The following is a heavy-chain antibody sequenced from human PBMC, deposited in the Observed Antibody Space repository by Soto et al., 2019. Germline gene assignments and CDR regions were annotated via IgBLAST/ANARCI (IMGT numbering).Heavy chain of an antibody. Sequence: GGSLRLSCAASGFTFSNAWMSWVRQAPGKGLEWVGRIKSKTDGGTTDYAAPVKGRFTISRDDSKNTLYLQMNSLKTEDTAVYYCTTDKCSSTSCYAVYYYYYMDVWGKGTTVTVSS. CDR3: TTDKCSSTSCYAVYYYYYMDV. CDR2: IKSKTDGGTT. D-gene: IGHD2-2*01. V-gene: IGHV3-15*01. CDR1: GFTFSNAW. J-gene: IGHJ6*03.